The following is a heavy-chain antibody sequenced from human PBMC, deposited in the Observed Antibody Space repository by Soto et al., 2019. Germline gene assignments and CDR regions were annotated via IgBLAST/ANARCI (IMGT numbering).Heavy chain of an antibody. D-gene: IGHD4-17*01. CDR1: GGTFSSYA. Sequence: QVQLVQSGAEVKKPGSSVKVSCKASGGTFSSYAISWVRQAPGQGLEWMGGIIPIFGTANYAQKFQGRVTITADESTSTAYMELSSLRSEDTAVYYCARDKKDYGGNNWYFDFWGRGTLVTVSS. CDR2: IIPIFGTA. V-gene: IGHV1-69*12. CDR3: ARDKKDYGGNNWYFDF. J-gene: IGHJ2*01.